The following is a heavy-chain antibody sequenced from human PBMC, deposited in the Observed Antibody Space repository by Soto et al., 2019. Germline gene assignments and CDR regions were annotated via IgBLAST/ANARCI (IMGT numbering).Heavy chain of an antibody. CDR3: ARQTDESTWQVDL. D-gene: IGHD2-21*02. J-gene: IGHJ5*02. CDR1: GYTFSNHW. V-gene: IGHV5-10-1*01. CDR2: SDPRGYYT. Sequence: RGESLKISCKGSGYTFSNHWINWVRQMPGKGLEWMGRSDPRGYYTNYSPSFQGRVTISGDQSISTAYLQWNRLEASDTAIYYCARQTDESTWQVDLWGQGTLVTVSS.